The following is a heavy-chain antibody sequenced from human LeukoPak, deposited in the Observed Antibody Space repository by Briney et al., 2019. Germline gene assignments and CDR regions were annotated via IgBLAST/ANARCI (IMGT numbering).Heavy chain of an antibody. CDR1: GFTFSSYA. V-gene: IGHV3-30-3*01. CDR3: ARDESRRRRSDVDPGYFDY. J-gene: IGHJ4*02. D-gene: IGHD3-10*01. CDR2: ISYDGSNK. Sequence: GGSLRLSCAASGFTFSSYAMHWVRQAPGKGLEWVAVISYDGSNKYYADSVKGRFTISRDNSKNTLYLQMNSLRAEDTAVYYCARDESRRRRSDVDPGYFDYWGQGTLVTVSP.